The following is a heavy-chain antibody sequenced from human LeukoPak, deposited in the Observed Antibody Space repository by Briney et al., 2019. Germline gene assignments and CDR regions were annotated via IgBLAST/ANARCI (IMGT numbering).Heavy chain of an antibody. CDR3: ARDSGYSYGPYYYDSSGYPDAFDI. V-gene: IGHV1-18*01. J-gene: IGHJ3*02. CDR2: ISAYNGNT. Sequence: ASVKVSCKASGYTFTSYGISWVRQAPGQGPEWMGWISAYNGNTNYAQKLQGRVTMTTDTSTSTAYMELRSLRSDDTAVYYCARDSGYSYGPYYYDSSGYPDAFDIWGQGTMVTVSS. CDR1: GYTFTSYG. D-gene: IGHD3-22*01.